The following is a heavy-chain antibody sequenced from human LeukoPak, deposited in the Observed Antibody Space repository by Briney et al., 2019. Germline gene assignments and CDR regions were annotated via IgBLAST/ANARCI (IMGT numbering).Heavy chain of an antibody. Sequence: SETLSLTCAVYGGSFSSYYWSWIRQPPGKGLEWIGEINHSGSTNYNPSLKSRVTISVDTSKNQFSLKLSSVTAADTAVYYCARARYSSGWSYYYYYYMDVWGKGTTVTVSS. V-gene: IGHV4-34*01. J-gene: IGHJ6*03. D-gene: IGHD6-19*01. CDR1: GGSFSSYY. CDR2: INHSGST. CDR3: ARARYSSGWSYYYYYYMDV.